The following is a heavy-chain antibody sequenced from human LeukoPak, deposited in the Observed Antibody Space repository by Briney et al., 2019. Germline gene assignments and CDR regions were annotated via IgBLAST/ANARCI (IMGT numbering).Heavy chain of an antibody. CDR3: ARDSIAAGYMDV. D-gene: IGHD6-25*01. CDR2: IYYSGST. J-gene: IGHJ6*03. CDR1: GDSISSYY. Sequence: SETLSLTCTVSGDSISSYYWSWIRQPPGKGLEWIGYIYYSGSTNYNPSLKSRVTISVDTSKNQFSLKLSSVTAADTAVYYCARDSIAAGYMDVWGKGTTVTVSS. V-gene: IGHV4-59*12.